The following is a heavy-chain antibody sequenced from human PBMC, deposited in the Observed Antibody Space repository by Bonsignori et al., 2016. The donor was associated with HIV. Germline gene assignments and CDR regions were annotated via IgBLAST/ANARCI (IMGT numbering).Heavy chain of an antibody. D-gene: IGHD3-3*01. CDR1: GYTFTTHQ. CDR3: ARGNYDYWTEYSYFLDY. J-gene: IGHJ4*01. CDR2: VNTQTGET. V-gene: IGHV1-18*01. Sequence: ASVKVSCKPSGYTFTTHQINWVRQAPGQGLEWMGWVNTQTGETKYEQKFQGSVTMTTDTSTNTVHLEVHSLTSGDTAVYYCARGNYDYWTEYSYFLDYWGQGTLVTVSS.